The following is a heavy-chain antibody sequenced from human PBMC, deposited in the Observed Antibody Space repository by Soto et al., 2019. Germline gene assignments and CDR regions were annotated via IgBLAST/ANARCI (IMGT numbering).Heavy chain of an antibody. V-gene: IGHV1-58*02. D-gene: IGHD3-9*01. CDR2: IVVGSGNT. J-gene: IGHJ6*02. Sequence: SVKVSCTASGFTFTSSAMQWVRQARGQRLEWIGWIVVGSGNTNYAQKFQERVTITRDMSTSTAYMELSSLRSEDTAVYYCAAEAANYDILTGYYYYYGMDVWGQGTTVTVSS. CDR3: AAEAANYDILTGYYYYYGMDV. CDR1: GFTFTSSA.